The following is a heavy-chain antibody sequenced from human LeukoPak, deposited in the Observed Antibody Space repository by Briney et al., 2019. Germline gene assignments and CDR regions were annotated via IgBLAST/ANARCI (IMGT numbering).Heavy chain of an antibody. CDR1: GYTFTSYG. CDR3: ARGAHVRMYDSNHNCFDP. Sequence: ASVKVSCKASGYTFTSYGISWVRQAPGQGLEWMGWISAYNGNTNYAQKLQGRVTMTTDTSTSTAYMELRSLRSDDTAVYYCARGAHVRMYDSNHNCFDPWGQGTLVTVSS. D-gene: IGHD3-22*01. CDR2: ISAYNGNT. V-gene: IGHV1-18*01. J-gene: IGHJ5*02.